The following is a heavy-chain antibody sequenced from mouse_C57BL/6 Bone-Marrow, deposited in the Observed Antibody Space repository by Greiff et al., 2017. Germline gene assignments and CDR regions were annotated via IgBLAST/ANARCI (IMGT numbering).Heavy chain of an antibody. J-gene: IGHJ2*01. CDR2: ISDGGSYT. V-gene: IGHV5-4*03. Sequence: EVKVVESGGGLVKPGGSLKLSCAASGFTFSSYAMSWVRQTPEKRLEWVATISDGGSYTYYPDNVKGRFTISRDNAMNNMYLQMSHLKSEDTAMYYCARVRFDYWGQGTTLTVAS. CDR1: GFTFSSYA. CDR3: ARVRFDY.